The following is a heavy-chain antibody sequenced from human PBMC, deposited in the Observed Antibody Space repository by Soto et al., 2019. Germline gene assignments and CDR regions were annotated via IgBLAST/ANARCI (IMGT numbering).Heavy chain of an antibody. D-gene: IGHD6-19*01. CDR1: GYSFTTSW. CDR2: IFPDDSDT. V-gene: IGHV5-51*01. Sequence: PGESLKISCKGSGYSFTTSWIGWVRQMPGKGLEWIGIIFPDDSDTRYSPSFQGHVTISVDKSISTAYLQWSSLKASDTAMYYCAREGRLLARHDSGWYPNWFDPWGQGTLVTVSS. CDR3: AREGRLLARHDSGWYPNWFDP. J-gene: IGHJ5*02.